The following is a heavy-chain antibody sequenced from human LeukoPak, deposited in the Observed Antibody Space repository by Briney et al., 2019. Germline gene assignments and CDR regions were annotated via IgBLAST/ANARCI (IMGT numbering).Heavy chain of an antibody. CDR2: IYHSGST. CDR3: ARNGTNNYFDY. V-gene: IGHV4-38-2*01. Sequence: SETLSLTCAVSGFSISSGYYWGWIRQPPGKGLEWIGSIYHSGSTHYNPSLKSRVTISVDTSKHQFSLKLSSVTAADTAVYYCARNGTNNYFDYWGQGTLVTVSS. J-gene: IGHJ4*02. CDR1: GFSISSGYY. D-gene: IGHD2-2*01.